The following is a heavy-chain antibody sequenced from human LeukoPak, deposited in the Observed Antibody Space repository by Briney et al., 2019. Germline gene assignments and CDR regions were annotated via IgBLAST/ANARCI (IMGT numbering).Heavy chain of an antibody. CDR3: ATENCSGGSCYCGY. CDR1: GFTFSSYG. CDR2: IWYDGSNK. D-gene: IGHD2-15*01. J-gene: IGHJ4*02. Sequence: HPGGSLRLSCAASGFTFSSYGMHWVRQAPGKGLEWVAVIWYDGSNKYYADSVKGRFTISRDNSKNTLYLQMNSLRAEDTAVYYCATENCSGGSCYCGYWGQGTLVTVSS. V-gene: IGHV3-33*01.